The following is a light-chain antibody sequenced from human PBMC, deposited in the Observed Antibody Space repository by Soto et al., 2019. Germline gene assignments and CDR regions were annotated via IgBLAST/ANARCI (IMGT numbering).Light chain of an antibody. J-gene: IGKJ5*01. CDR3: QQYKNWPL. Sequence: DIVMTQSPATLSVAPGERVTLSCRTSHSVNSHVAWYQQKPGQAPRLLLYGASTRATGIPVRFSGSGFGTEFTLTISSLQSEDFAVYYCQQYKNWPLFGQGTRLEN. CDR2: GAS. V-gene: IGKV3-15*01. CDR1: HSVNSH.